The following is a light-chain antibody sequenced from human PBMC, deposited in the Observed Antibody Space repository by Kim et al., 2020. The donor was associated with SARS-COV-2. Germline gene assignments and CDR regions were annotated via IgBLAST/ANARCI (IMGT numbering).Light chain of an antibody. Sequence: EIVLTQSPGTLSLSPGERATLSCRASQSVTSNYLVWYQQKPDQTPRLLIYDASRRATGIPDRFSGSGSGTDFTLTISRLEPEDFAVYYCQQYGSSPPLTFGQGTKLEI. CDR2: DAS. CDR3: QQYGSSPPLT. CDR1: QSVTSNY. V-gene: IGKV3-20*01. J-gene: IGKJ2*01.